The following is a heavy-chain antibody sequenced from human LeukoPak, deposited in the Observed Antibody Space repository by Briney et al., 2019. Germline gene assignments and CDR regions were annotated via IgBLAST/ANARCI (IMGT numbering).Heavy chain of an antibody. CDR2: INPNSGGT. J-gene: IGHJ6*03. V-gene: IGHV1-2*02. CDR1: GYTFTDYY. CDR3: ARDVTVAYYYYHYMDV. D-gene: IGHD2-21*02. Sequence: ASVKVSCKTSGYTFTDYYMHWVRQAPGQGLEWMGWINPNSGGTNYAQKFYARVTMTRDTSISTAYMELSRLRSDDTAVYYCARDVTVAYYYYHYMDVWGKGTTVTVSS.